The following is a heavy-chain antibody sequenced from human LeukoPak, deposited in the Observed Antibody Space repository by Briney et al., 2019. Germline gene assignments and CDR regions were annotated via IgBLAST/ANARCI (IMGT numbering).Heavy chain of an antibody. Sequence: PSETLSLTCAVYGGSFSGYYWSWIRQPPGRGLEWIGEINHSGSTNYNPSLKSRVTISVDTSKNQFFQKLSSVTAADTAVYYCARGVIVVVPAARVHNWFDPWGQGTLVTVSS. CDR3: ARGVIVVVPAARVHNWFDP. CDR1: GGSFSGYY. J-gene: IGHJ5*02. D-gene: IGHD2-2*01. V-gene: IGHV4-34*01. CDR2: INHSGST.